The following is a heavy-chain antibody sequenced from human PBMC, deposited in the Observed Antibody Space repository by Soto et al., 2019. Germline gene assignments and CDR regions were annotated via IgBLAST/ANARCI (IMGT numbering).Heavy chain of an antibody. V-gene: IGHV4-34*01. CDR1: GGSFSGYY. CDR3: ARMPAVWDILTGYSNYYYYYYMDV. D-gene: IGHD3-9*01. J-gene: IGHJ6*03. CDR2: INHSGST. Sequence: SETLSLTCAVYGGSFSGYYWSWIRQPPGKGLEWIGEINHSGSTNYNPSLKSRVTISVDTSKNQFSLKLSSVTAADTALYYCARMPAVWDILTGYSNYYYYYYMDVWGKGTTVTVSS.